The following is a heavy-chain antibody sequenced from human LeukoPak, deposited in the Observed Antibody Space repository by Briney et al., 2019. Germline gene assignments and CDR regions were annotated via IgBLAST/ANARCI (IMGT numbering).Heavy chain of an antibody. CDR3: ARDPGSTGWYYYYYYMDV. CDR1: GFTFSSYA. CDR2: ISYDGSNN. J-gene: IGHJ6*03. Sequence: GGSLRLSCAASGFTFSSYALHWVRQAPGKGLEWVAVISYDGSNNYYADSVKGRFTISRDYSKNPLYLQMNSLRAEDTAVYYCARDPGSTGWYYYYYYMDVWGKGTTVTVSS. D-gene: IGHD6-19*01. V-gene: IGHV3-30*01.